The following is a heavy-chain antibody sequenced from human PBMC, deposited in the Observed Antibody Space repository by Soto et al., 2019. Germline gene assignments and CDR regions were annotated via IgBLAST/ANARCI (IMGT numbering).Heavy chain of an antibody. V-gene: IGHV4-34*01. CDR1: GGSFSGYY. Sequence: QVQLQQWGAGLLKPSETLSLTCAVYGGSFSGYYWSWIRQPPGKGLEWIGEINHRGSTNYNPSLKSRVTISVDTSKNQFSLKLSSVTAADTAVYYCAGVVTAMVTSPYFDYWGQGTLVTVSS. D-gene: IGHD5-18*01. CDR3: AGVVTAMVTSPYFDY. J-gene: IGHJ4*02. CDR2: INHRGST.